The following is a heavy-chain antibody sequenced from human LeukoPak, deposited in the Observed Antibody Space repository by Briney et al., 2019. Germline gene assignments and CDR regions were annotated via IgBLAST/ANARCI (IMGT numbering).Heavy chain of an antibody. CDR1: GYTFTSYD. V-gene: IGHV1-8*03. CDR3: ARGPRWAKTNFDY. D-gene: IGHD4-23*01. J-gene: IGHJ4*02. Sequence: ASVKVSCMASGYTFTSYDINWVRQATGQGLEWMGWMNPNSGNTGYAQKFQGRVTITRNTSISTAYMELSSLRSEDTAVYYCARGPRWAKTNFDYWGQGTLVTVSS. CDR2: MNPNSGNT.